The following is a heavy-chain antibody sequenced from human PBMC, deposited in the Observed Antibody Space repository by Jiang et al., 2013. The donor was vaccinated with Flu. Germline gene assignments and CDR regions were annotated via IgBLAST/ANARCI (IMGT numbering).Heavy chain of an antibody. CDR2: INGDGSGT. D-gene: IGHD2-21*02. J-gene: IGHJ4*02. CDR1: GFTFSSYY. Sequence: QLLESGGGFSSAWGGPLRLSCAASGFTFSSYYIHWVRQAPGRGLVWVSRINGDGSGTNYADSVKGRFTISRDNAKNTLYLQMNSLRAEDTAVYYCVRDGDNYDFDHWGQGTLVT. CDR3: VRDGDNYDFDH. V-gene: IGHV3-74*01.